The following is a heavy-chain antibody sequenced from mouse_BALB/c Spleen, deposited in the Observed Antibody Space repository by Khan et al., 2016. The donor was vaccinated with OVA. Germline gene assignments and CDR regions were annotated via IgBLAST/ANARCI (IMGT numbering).Heavy chain of an antibody. D-gene: IGHD3-3*01. J-gene: IGHJ3*01. CDR1: GYSITSDYA. CDR3: TGGRAY. Sequence: EVQLQESGPGLVKPSQSLSLTCTVTGYSITSDYAWNWIRQFPGNKLEWMGYISYSGSTSYTPSLKSRLSITRDTSKNQPFLQLNSVTTEDTATYYCTGGRAYWGQGTLVTVSA. CDR2: ISYSGST. V-gene: IGHV3-2*02.